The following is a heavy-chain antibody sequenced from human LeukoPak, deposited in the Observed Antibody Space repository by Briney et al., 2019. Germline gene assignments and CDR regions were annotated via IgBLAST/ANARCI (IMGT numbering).Heavy chain of an antibody. Sequence: GASVKVSCKASGYTFTSYGISWVRQAPGQGLEWRGGISAYNGNTNYAQKLQGRVTMTTDTNTSIAYMELRSLRSDDTAVYYCARDLAVGDFWSGYYRWFDPWGQGTLVTVSS. V-gene: IGHV1-18*01. J-gene: IGHJ5*02. CDR3: ARDLAVGDFWSGYYRWFDP. CDR2: ISAYNGNT. CDR1: GYTFTSYG. D-gene: IGHD3-3*01.